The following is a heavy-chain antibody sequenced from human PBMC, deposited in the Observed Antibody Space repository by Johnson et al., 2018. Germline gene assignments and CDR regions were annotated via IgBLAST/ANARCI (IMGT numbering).Heavy chain of an antibody. J-gene: IGHJ3*02. Sequence: VQLVQSGGGLVQPGGSLRLCCAASGFTFSSYSMNWVRQAPGKGLEWVSYISSSSSTIYYAASVKGRFTISRDNAKNSLYLQMNSLRDEDTAVYYSVRLDCSGGSCYGGDAFDIWGQGTMVTVSS. V-gene: IGHV3-48*02. CDR3: VRLDCSGGSCYGGDAFDI. CDR1: GFTFSSYS. CDR2: ISSSSSTI. D-gene: IGHD2-15*01.